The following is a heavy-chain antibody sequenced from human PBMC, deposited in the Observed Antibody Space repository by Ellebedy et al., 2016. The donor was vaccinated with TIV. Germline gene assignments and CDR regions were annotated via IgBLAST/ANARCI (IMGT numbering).Heavy chain of an antibody. Sequence: AASVKVSCKAPGDTFTSHAMHWVRQAPGQRPEWMGWINAGNGDTSYSQKFQGRVTLTRDTSASTAYMELSSLRSEDTAVYYCTRTSDSGTYYSYSYGMDVWGQGTTVTVSS. V-gene: IGHV1-3*01. J-gene: IGHJ6*02. CDR3: TRTSDSGTYYSYSYGMDV. D-gene: IGHD3-10*01. CDR1: GDTFTSHA. CDR2: INAGNGDT.